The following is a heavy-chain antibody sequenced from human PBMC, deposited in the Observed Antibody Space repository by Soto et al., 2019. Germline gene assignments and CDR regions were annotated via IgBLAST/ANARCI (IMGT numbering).Heavy chain of an antibody. Sequence: GESLKISCRGSGYNFADYWISWVRQTPEKGLEWLGRIDPSNFHINYGPSFEGHVTISADKSISTAYLHWSSLKASDTAIYYCARTSAAGKYYYGMDVWGQGTTVTVSS. CDR1: GYNFADYW. CDR2: IDPSNFHI. J-gene: IGHJ6*02. V-gene: IGHV5-10-1*01. D-gene: IGHD6-13*01. CDR3: ARTSAAGKYYYGMDV.